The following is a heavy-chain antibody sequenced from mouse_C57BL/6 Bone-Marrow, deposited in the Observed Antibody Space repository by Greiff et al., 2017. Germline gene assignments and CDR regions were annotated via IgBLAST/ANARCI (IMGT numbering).Heavy chain of an antibody. J-gene: IGHJ1*03. CDR3: ARVDYGSSWYFDV. CDR2: IYPRSGNT. V-gene: IGHV1-81*01. D-gene: IGHD1-1*01. Sequence: LVESGAELARPGASVKLSCKASGYTFTSYGISWVKQRTGQGLEWIGEIYPRSGNTYYNEKFKGKATLTADKSSNTAYMELRSLTSEDSAVYFCARVDYGSSWYFDVWGTGTTVTVSS. CDR1: GYTFTSYG.